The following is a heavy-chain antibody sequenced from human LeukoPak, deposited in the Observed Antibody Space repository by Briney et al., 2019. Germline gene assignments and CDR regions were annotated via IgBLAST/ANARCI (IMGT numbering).Heavy chain of an antibody. CDR3: ARPGGYGTPHDAFDI. CDR1: GFSFNAFW. CDR2: MKQDGSEK. J-gene: IGHJ3*02. D-gene: IGHD5-18*01. Sequence: GGSLRLSCVGSGFSFNAFWINWVRLAPGKGLEWVANMKQDGSEKYYLDSVKGRFTISRDNAKNSIYLQMNRLRVEGTAVYYCARPGGYGTPHDAFDIWGQGTMVTVSS. V-gene: IGHV3-7*01.